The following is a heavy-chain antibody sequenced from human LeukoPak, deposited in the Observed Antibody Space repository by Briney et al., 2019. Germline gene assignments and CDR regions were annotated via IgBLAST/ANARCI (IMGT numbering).Heavy chain of an antibody. CDR2: VSTIVGRT. V-gene: IGHV3-23*01. CDR1: GFTFSSYA. CDR3: ANETLP. Sequence: VGSLRLSCSASGFTFSSYAMSWVRQAPGKGLEWVSTVSTIVGRTYYADSVKGRFTISRYNSKNTLYLQMNSLRAEDTAVYYCANETLPWGQGTLVTVSS. J-gene: IGHJ5*02.